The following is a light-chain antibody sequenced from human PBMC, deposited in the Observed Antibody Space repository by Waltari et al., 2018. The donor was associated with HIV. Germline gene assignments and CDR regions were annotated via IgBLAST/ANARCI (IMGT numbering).Light chain of an antibody. CDR2: QVS. CDR1: RSDVGSYNL. CDR3: CSYAGSSTFYV. Sequence: QSALTQPASVSGSPGQSITISCTGTRSDVGSYNLVSWYQQHPGKAPKLMIHQVSKRPSGVSNRFSGSKSGNTASLTISGLQAEDEADYYCCSYAGSSTFYVFGTGTKVTVL. V-gene: IGLV2-23*02. J-gene: IGLJ1*01.